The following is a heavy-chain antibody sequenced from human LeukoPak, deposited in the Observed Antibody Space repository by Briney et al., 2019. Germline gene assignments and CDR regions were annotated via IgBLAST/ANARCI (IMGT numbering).Heavy chain of an antibody. V-gene: IGHV3-7*01. CDR1: GFTFSSYW. CDR2: IKQDGSEK. CDR3: ASGTNDFWSGSHYFDY. J-gene: IGHJ4*02. D-gene: IGHD3-3*01. Sequence: GGSLRLSCAASGFTFSSYWMSWVRQAPGKGLEWVANIKQDGSEKYYVDSVKGRFTISRDNAKNSLYLQMNSLRDEDTAVYYCASGTNDFWSGSHYFDYWGQGTLVTVSS.